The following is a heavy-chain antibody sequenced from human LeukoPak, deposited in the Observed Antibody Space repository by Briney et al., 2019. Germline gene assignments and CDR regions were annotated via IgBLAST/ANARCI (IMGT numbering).Heavy chain of an antibody. J-gene: IGHJ4*02. Sequence: ASVKVSCKASGYTFTGYYMHWVRQAPGQGLEWMGWINPNSGDTNYAQKFQGRVTMTRDTSISTAYMELSRLRSDDTAVYYCARDSVSSSSFDYWGQGTLVTVSS. CDR1: GYTFTGYY. D-gene: IGHD6-6*01. CDR2: INPNSGDT. V-gene: IGHV1-2*02. CDR3: ARDSVSSSSFDY.